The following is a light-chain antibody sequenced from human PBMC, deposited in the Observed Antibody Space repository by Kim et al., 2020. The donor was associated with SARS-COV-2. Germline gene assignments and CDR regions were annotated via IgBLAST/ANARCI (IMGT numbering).Light chain of an antibody. CDR1: QSISSN. CDR2: GAS. J-gene: IGKJ1*01. CDR3: QQYNHWRT. Sequence: EIVMTQSPATLSVSPGERATLSYRASQSISSNLAWYQQKPGQAPRLLIYGASTRATGIPARFSGSGSGTEFTLTISSLQSEDFALYYCQQYNHWRTFGQGTKVDIK. V-gene: IGKV3-15*01.